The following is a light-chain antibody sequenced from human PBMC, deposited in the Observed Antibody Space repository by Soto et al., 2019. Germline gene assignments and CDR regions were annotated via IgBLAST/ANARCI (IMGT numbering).Light chain of an antibody. Sequence: ATLSSSTFYIATLSFRASQSVSSNLAWYQQKPGQAPGLLIYGASTRATGIQARFSGSGSGTEFTLTISSLQSEDFAVYYCQQYNNWPIWTFAQGANVEIK. V-gene: IGKV3-15*01. CDR3: QQYNNWPIWT. CDR2: GAS. J-gene: IGKJ1*01. CDR1: QSVSSN.